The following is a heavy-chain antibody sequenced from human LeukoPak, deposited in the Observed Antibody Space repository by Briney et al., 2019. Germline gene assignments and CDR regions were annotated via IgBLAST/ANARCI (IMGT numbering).Heavy chain of an antibody. J-gene: IGHJ4*02. CDR1: GGSISSSSYY. V-gene: IGHV4-61*01. CDR2: IYYSGST. Sequence: SETLSLTCTVSGGSISSSSYYWSWVRQPPGKGLEWIGYIYYSGSTNYNPSLESRVTISVDTSKNQFSLKLSSVTAADTAVYYCARAILTGYYNAPHFDYWGQGTLVTVSS. D-gene: IGHD3-9*01. CDR3: ARAILTGYYNAPHFDY.